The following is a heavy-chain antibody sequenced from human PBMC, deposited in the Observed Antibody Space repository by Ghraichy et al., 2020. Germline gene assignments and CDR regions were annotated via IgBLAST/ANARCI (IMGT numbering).Heavy chain of an antibody. CDR1: GFTFSTYA. CDR2: ISDSGSHT. V-gene: IGHV3-23*01. Sequence: GGSLRLSCAASGFTFSTYAMSWVRQAPGKGLEWVSAISDSGSHTYYADSVKGRFTISRDNSKNTLYLQMNSLRAEDTAVYYCAKDWSQGFDYWGQGTLVTVSS. J-gene: IGHJ4*02. CDR3: AKDWSQGFDY.